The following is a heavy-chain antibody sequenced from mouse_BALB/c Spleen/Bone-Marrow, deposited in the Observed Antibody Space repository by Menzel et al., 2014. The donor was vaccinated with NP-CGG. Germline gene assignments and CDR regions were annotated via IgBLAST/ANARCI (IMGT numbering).Heavy chain of an antibody. CDR3: ARVWYFDY. CDR2: INSNGGST. Sequence: EVQVVESGGGLVQPGGSLKLSCAASGFTFSSYGMPWVRQTPDKRLELVATINSNGGSTYYPDSVKGRFTISRDNAKNTLYLQMSSLKSEDTAMYYCARVWYFDYWGQGTSLTVSS. CDR1: GFTFSSYG. J-gene: IGHJ2*03. V-gene: IGHV5-6-3*01.